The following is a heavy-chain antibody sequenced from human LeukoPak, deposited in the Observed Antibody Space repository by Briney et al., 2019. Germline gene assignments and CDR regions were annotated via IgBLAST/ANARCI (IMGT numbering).Heavy chain of an antibody. Sequence: PGGSLRLSCAVSGFTFSSYAIHWVRQAPGKGLEWVAVISYDGSHKYYADSVKGRFTISRDNAKNSLYLQMNSLRAEDTAVYYCARDLSSPGGWFDPWGQGTLVTVSS. CDR3: ARDLSSPGGWFDP. J-gene: IGHJ5*02. V-gene: IGHV3-30*07. CDR1: GFTFSSYA. CDR2: ISYDGSHK. D-gene: IGHD2-2*01.